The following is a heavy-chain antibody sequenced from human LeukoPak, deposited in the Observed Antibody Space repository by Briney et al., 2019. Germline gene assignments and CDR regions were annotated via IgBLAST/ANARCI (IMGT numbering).Heavy chain of an antibody. J-gene: IGHJ5*02. CDR1: GGSISSGGYY. CDR3: ARGAHIVVVPAAATGDWFDP. CDR2: IYYSGST. D-gene: IGHD2-2*01. V-gene: IGHV4-31*03. Sequence: PSETLSLTCTVSGGSISSGGYYWSWIRQHPGKGLEWIGYIYYSGSTYYNPSLKSRVTISVDTSKNQFSLKLSPVTAADTAVYYCARGAHIVVVPAAATGDWFDPWGQGTLVTVSS.